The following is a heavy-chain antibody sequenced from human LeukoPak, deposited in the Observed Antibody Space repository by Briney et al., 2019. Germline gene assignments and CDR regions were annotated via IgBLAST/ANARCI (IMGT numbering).Heavy chain of an antibody. CDR1: GGSFSGYY. D-gene: IGHD6-13*01. Sequence: SSETLSLTCAVYGGSFSGYYWSWIRQPPGKGLEWIGEINHSGSTNYNPSLKSRVTISVDTSKNQFSLKLNSVTAADTAVYYCARTTEAHSWRTRYYDYYMDVWGKGITVTVSS. CDR2: INHSGST. J-gene: IGHJ6*03. CDR3: ARTTEAHSWRTRYYDYYMDV. V-gene: IGHV4-34*01.